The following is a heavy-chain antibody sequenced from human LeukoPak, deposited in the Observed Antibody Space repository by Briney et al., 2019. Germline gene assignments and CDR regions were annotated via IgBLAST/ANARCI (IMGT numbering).Heavy chain of an antibody. D-gene: IGHD3-10*01. V-gene: IGHV1-18*01. CDR1: GYTFTSYG. CDR3: ARRGRGSRYYYGMDV. CDR2: ISAYNGNT. Sequence: ASVKVSCKASGYTFTSYGIIWVRQAPGQGLEWMGWISAYNGNTNYAQKLQGRVTMTTDTSTSTAYMELRSLRSDDTAVYYCARRGRGSRYYYGMDVWGQGTTVTVSS. J-gene: IGHJ6*02.